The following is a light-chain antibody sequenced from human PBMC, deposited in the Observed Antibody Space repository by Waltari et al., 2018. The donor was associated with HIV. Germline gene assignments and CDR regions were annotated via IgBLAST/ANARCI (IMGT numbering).Light chain of an antibody. J-gene: IGKJ2*01. V-gene: IGKV3-15*01. CDR1: QSISAK. CDR2: EAA. CDR3: QQYDDGPRGIT. Sequence: IVMTQSSPTLTLSPGPSVTLSCRASQSISAKIAWYQQEPGQAPRLIIYEAATRPSGIPARFSGSGSGTEFTLTITSLQSEDFATYFCQQYDDGPRGITFGQGTMLEIK.